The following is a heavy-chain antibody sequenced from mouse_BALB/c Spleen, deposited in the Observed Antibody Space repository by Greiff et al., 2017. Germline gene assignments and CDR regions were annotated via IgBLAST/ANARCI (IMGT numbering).Heavy chain of an antibody. CDR2: ISSGGSYT. J-gene: IGHJ2*01. V-gene: IGHV5-6*01. CDR3: ARQDYRYDDGFDY. D-gene: IGHD2-14*01. Sequence: EVKLMESGGDLVKPGGSLKLSCAASGFTFSSYGMSWVRQTPDKRLEWVATISSGGSYTYYPDSVKGRFTISRDNAKNTLYLQMSSLKSEDTAMYYCARQDYRYDDGFDYWGQGTTLTVSS. CDR1: GFTFSSYG.